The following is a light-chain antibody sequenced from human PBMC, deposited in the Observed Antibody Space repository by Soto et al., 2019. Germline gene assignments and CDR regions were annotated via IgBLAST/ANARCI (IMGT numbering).Light chain of an antibody. V-gene: IGKV1-39*01. CDR1: QTINTY. CDR3: QQGSSAPFT. J-gene: IGKJ2*01. CDR2: AAS. Sequence: DIPVTQSPSSLSASVGDRVTITCRTSQTINTYLNWYQQQPGKDPKLLIFAASTLHSGVPSRFSGSGSGTDFTLTITSLQPEDFPTYYCQQGSSAPFTFGPGTQLEV.